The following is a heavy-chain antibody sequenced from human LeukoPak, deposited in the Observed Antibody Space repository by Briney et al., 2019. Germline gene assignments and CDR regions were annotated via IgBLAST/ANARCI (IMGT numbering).Heavy chain of an antibody. CDR3: ARDGVGYYDSSGYYYFQH. J-gene: IGHJ1*01. Sequence: ASVTVSCKASGYTFTGYYMHWVRQAPGQGLEWMGWINPNSGGTNYAQKFQGRVTMTRDTSISTAYMKLSKLRSDDTAVYYCARDGVGYYDSSGYYYFQHWGQGTLVTVSS. D-gene: IGHD3-22*01. CDR2: INPNSGGT. V-gene: IGHV1-2*02. CDR1: GYTFTGYY.